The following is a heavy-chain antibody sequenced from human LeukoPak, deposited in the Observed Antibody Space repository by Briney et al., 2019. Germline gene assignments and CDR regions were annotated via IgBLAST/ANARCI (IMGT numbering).Heavy chain of an antibody. CDR1: GGSISGNY. CDR2: IYYTGST. J-gene: IGHJ4*02. V-gene: IGHV4-59*01. D-gene: IGHD3-9*01. CDR3: AGHYDILTGYDY. Sequence: HPSETLSLTCTVSGGSISGNYWSWIRQPPEKGLEWIGYIYYTGSTNYNPSLKSRVTISVDTSKNQFSLKLISVTAADTAVYFCAGHYDILTGYDYWGQGTLVTVSS.